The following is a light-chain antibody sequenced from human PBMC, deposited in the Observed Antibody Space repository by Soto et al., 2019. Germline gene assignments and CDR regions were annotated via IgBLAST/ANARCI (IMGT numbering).Light chain of an antibody. V-gene: IGKV3-20*01. CDR1: QSVSSN. CDR2: GAS. J-gene: IGKJ1*01. CDR3: QQYGNPRIT. Sequence: EIVMTHAPATLPVSAGEIATLSFRASQSVSSNLAWYQQKPGQAPRLLISGASRRAAGIPDRFSGSGSETDFTLTISRLEPEDFALYFCQQYGNPRITFGQGTKVDIK.